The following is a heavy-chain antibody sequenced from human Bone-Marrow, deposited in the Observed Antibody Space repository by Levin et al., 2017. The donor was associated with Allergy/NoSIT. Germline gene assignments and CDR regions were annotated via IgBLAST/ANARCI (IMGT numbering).Heavy chain of an antibody. Sequence: PGGSLRLSCAASGFTFSSYGMHWVRQAPGKGLEWVAVISYDGSNKYYADSVKGRFTISRDNSKNTLYLQMNSLRAEDTAVYYCAKDQFVVVASRLGGYYYGMDVWGQGTTVTVSS. J-gene: IGHJ6*02. CDR3: AKDQFVVVASRLGGYYYGMDV. D-gene: IGHD2-15*01. CDR2: ISYDGSNK. CDR1: GFTFSSYG. V-gene: IGHV3-30*18.